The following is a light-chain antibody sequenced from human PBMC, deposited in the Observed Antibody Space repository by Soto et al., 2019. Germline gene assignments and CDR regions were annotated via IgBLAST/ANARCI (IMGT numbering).Light chain of an antibody. CDR3: QQRSNWPLT. Sequence: EIVMTQSPATLSVSPGERATLSCRASQSVNTNLAWYQQKPGQAPRLLIYDASNRATGIPARFSGSGSGTDFTLTISSLEPEDFAVYYCQQRSNWPLTFGGGTRLEIK. J-gene: IGKJ5*01. CDR1: QSVNTN. V-gene: IGKV3-11*01. CDR2: DAS.